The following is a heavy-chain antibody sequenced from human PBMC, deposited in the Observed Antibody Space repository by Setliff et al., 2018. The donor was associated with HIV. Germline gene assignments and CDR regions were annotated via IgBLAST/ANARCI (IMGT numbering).Heavy chain of an antibody. Sequence: GGSLRLSCAASGFTFSSYAMHWVRQAPGKGLEWVAVISYDGSNKYYADSVKGRFTISRENAKNSLYLHMNSLTAGDTAVYYCARRGIIGTSHYHGMDVWGQGTTVTVSS. CDR3: ARRGIIGTSHYHGMDV. J-gene: IGHJ6*02. V-gene: IGHV3-30*14. CDR1: GFTFSSYA. CDR2: ISYDGSNK. D-gene: IGHD1-20*01.